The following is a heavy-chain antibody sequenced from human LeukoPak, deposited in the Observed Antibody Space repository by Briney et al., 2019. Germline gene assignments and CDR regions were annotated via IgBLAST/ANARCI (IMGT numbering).Heavy chain of an antibody. V-gene: IGHV3-21*01. J-gene: IGHJ4*02. CDR1: GFTYSSYS. D-gene: IGHD3-9*01. CDR3: ARNIDDILTGFDY. Sequence: PGGSLRLSCAGFGFTYSSYSMNWVRQAPGKGLDWVSSISSSSSYIYYADSVKGRFTISRDNAKNSLYLQMNSLRAEDTAVYYCARNIDDILTGFDYWGQGTLVTVSS. CDR2: ISSSSSYI.